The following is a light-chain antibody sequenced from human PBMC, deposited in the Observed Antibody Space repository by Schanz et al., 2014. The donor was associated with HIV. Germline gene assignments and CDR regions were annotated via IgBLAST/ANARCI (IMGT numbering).Light chain of an antibody. CDR3: QHHATSPRT. V-gene: IGKV3-20*01. J-gene: IGKJ1*01. CDR1: QSITSHY. CDR2: GAS. Sequence: EIVLTQSPGTLSLSPGERATLSCRASQSITSHYLAWYRQTPGQAPGLLIYGASTRATGVPDRFSGSGSGTDFTLIISRLEPEDFAVYYCQHHATSPRTFGQGTRVEIK.